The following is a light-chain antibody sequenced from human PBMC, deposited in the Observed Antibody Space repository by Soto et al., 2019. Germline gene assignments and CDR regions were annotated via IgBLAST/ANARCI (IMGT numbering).Light chain of an antibody. J-gene: IGKJ5*01. Sequence: DIQMTQSPSSLSASVGDRVTITCRASESIARHLNWYQQKPGKAPKLLIYAASSLQNGVPSRFRCGGSGTHFTLTISNLQPEDFAPYYCQQTYTALSITFGQGTRLEIK. CDR1: ESIARH. V-gene: IGKV1-39*01. CDR2: AAS. CDR3: QQTYTALSIT.